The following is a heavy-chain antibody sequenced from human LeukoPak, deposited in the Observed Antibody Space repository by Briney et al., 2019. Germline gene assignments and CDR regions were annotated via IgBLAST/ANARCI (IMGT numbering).Heavy chain of an antibody. CDR2: IYHSGST. CDR3: ARGVAAAGTATLDY. J-gene: IGHJ4*02. CDR1: GGSISSSNW. Sequence: SETLSLTCAVSGGSISSSNWWSWVRQPPGKGLEWIGEIYHSGSTNYNPSLKSRVTISVDKSKNQFSLKLSSVTAADTAVYYCARGVAAAGTATLDYWGQGTLVTVSS. V-gene: IGHV4-4*02. D-gene: IGHD6-13*01.